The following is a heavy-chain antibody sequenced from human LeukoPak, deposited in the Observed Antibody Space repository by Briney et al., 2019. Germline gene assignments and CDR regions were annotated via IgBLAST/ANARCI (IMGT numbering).Heavy chain of an antibody. V-gene: IGHV4-4*02. D-gene: IGHD5-24*01. Sequence: SETLSLTCVVSGGSISRNHWWSWVRQPPGKGLEWIGEIYHSGSTNYNSSLKSRVTISVDNSKNQFSLRLTSVTVADTAVYYCARAPSSDGPIPLWGQGTLVTVSS. CDR1: GGSISRNHW. CDR3: ARAPSSDGPIPL. CDR2: IYHSGST. J-gene: IGHJ4*02.